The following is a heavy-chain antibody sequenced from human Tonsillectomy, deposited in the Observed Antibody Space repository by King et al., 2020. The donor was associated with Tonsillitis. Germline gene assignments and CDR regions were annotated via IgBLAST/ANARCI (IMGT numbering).Heavy chain of an antibody. J-gene: IGHJ4*02. CDR1: GFTFSSAW. CDR2: LKSKTDGGTT. V-gene: IGHV3-15*07. Sequence: VQLVESGGGLVKPGGSLRLSCAASGFTFSSAWMNWVRQAPGKGLEWVGRLKSKTDGGTTDYAAPVKGRFTISRDDSKNTLYLQMNSLKTEDTAVYYCATDLTGTIDYWGQGTLVTVSS. CDR3: ATDLTGTIDY. D-gene: IGHD1-7*01.